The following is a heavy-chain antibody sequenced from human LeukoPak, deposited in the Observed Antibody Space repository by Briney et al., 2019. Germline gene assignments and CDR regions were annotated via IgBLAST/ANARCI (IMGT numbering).Heavy chain of an antibody. CDR3: ARAGVGWLQSMGPFDY. CDR1: SGSISSYY. Sequence: PSETLSLTCTVSSGSISSYYWNWIRQPPGKGLEWLGYIYYSGGTKYNPSLKSRLTISVDTSKNQFSLYLSSVTAADTAVYYCARAGVGWLQSMGPFDYWGQGTLVTVSS. D-gene: IGHD5-24*01. CDR2: IYYSGGT. J-gene: IGHJ4*02. V-gene: IGHV4-59*01.